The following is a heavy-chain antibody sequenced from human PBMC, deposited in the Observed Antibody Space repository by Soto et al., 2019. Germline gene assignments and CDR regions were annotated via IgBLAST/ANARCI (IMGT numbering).Heavy chain of an antibody. Sequence: GGSLRLSCAASGFTFSSYDMHSVRQATGKGLEWVSAIGTAGDTYYPGSVKGRFTISRENAKNSLYLQMNSLRAGDTAVYYCARWRGTYYYGMDVWGQGTTVTVSS. CDR1: GFTFSSYD. CDR3: ARWRGTYYYGMDV. D-gene: IGHD1-1*01. CDR2: IGTAGDT. J-gene: IGHJ6*02. V-gene: IGHV3-13*01.